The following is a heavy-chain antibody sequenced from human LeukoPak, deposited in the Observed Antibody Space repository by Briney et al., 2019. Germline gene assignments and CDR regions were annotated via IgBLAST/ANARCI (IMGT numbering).Heavy chain of an antibody. CDR1: AFSFSSYE. J-gene: IGHJ4*02. CDR2: ITSSGATK. D-gene: IGHD6-19*01. CDR3: VREFRSDWYVGYFDY. Sequence: GGSLRLSCAAAAFSFSSYEMNWVRQAPGKGLEWISYITSSGATKYSADSVKGRFTISRDNAKNSLYLQMTSLRVEDTAFYYCVREFRSDWYVGYFDYWGRGTLVTVSS. V-gene: IGHV3-48*03.